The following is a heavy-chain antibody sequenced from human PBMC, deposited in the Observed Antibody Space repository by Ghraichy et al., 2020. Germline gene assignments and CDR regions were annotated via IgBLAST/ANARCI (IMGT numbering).Heavy chain of an antibody. Sequence: GGSLRLSCAASGFTFSSYAMHWVRQAPGKGLEWVAVISYDGSNKYYADSVKGRFTISRDNSKNTLYLQMNSLRAEDTAVYYCARDRALGYCSGGSCYGYYYGMDVWGQGTTVTVSS. CDR3: ARDRALGYCSGGSCYGYYYGMDV. J-gene: IGHJ6*02. CDR2: ISYDGSNK. V-gene: IGHV3-30-3*01. D-gene: IGHD2-15*01. CDR1: GFTFSSYA.